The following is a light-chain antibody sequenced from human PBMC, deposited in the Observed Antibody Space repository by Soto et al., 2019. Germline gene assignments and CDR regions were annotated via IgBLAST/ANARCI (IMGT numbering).Light chain of an antibody. V-gene: IGKV3-20*01. CDR3: HQYGSSYT. CDR1: QSVSSSY. Sequence: EIVLTQSPGTLSLSPGERATVSCRARQSVSSSYLAWYQQKGGQAPRLLIYGASRRATGIPDRFSGSGSGTDFTLTISRLEAEDFAVYYCHQYGSSYTFGQGTKLEIK. J-gene: IGKJ2*01. CDR2: GAS.